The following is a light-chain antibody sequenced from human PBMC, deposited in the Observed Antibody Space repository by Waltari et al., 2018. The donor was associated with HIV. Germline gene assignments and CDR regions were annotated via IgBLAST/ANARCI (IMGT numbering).Light chain of an antibody. V-gene: IGLV2-23*01. CDR2: EGS. CDR3: CSYTGSSTRRPYV. CDR1: SSDVGSYNL. J-gene: IGLJ1*01. Sequence: QSALTQPASVSGSPGQSITISCTGTSSDVGSYNLVSWYQQHPGKAPKVMIYEGSKRPSGVSNRFSCSNPGNAASLTISGLQAEDEADYYCCSYTGSSTRRPYVFGTGTKVTVL.